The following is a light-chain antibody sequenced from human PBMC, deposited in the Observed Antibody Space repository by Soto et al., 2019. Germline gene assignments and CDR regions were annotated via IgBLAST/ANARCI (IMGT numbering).Light chain of an antibody. J-gene: IGKJ2*02. CDR3: HQYNDLCT. V-gene: IGKV1-5*01. CDR2: DTS. Sequence: DIPMTQSPSTLSVSVGDRVTITCRASQSISSWLAWYQQKPGKAPKLLIYDTSNLESGVPSRFSGSGSGTAFTLTISSLQPDDFATYYCHQYNDLCTFGQGTKLEIK. CDR1: QSISSW.